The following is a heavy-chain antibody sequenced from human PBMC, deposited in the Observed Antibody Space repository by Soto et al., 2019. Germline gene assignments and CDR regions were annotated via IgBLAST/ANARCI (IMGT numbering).Heavy chain of an antibody. CDR2: ISYDGNYI. J-gene: IGHJ6*02. Sequence: QVQLVESGGGVVQPGASLRLSCEASGFAFSSYAMHWVRQAPGKGLEWVGVISYDGNYIYYADSVKGRFTISRDNSKNTLYVQVNSLRPEDTAVYYCGKGILSATIGPYAMDVWGQGTTVTVSS. CDR3: GKGILSATIGPYAMDV. CDR1: GFAFSSYA. V-gene: IGHV3-30*18. D-gene: IGHD3-16*01.